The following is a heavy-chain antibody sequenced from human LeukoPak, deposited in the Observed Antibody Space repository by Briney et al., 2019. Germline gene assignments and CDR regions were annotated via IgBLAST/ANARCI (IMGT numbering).Heavy chain of an antibody. V-gene: IGHV4-39*07. Sequence: SSETLSLTCTVSGGSISSSSYYWGWIRHPPGRGLEWIGSIYYSGSTYYNPSLKSRVPISVDTSKNQFSMKLSSVTAADTAVYYCARDRSRGDFWDFVVVVAATRAFDIWGQGTMVTVSS. D-gene: IGHD2-15*01. CDR2: IYYSGST. CDR3: ARDRSRGDFWDFVVVVAATRAFDI. CDR1: GGSISSSSYY. J-gene: IGHJ3*02.